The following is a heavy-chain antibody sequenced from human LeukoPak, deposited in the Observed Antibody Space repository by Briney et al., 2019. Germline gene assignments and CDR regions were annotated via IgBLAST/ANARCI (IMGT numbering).Heavy chain of an antibody. CDR1: GLSLNNYA. Sequence: GGSLRLSCTASGLSLNNYAMSWVRQVPGKGLEWVANIRQDGSEKYYVDSVKGRFTISRDNAKNSLYLQMNSLRAEDTAVYYCARAVDRGVFDYWGQGTLVTVSS. J-gene: IGHJ4*02. CDR3: ARAVDRGVFDY. CDR2: IRQDGSEK. D-gene: IGHD4-23*01. V-gene: IGHV3-7*01.